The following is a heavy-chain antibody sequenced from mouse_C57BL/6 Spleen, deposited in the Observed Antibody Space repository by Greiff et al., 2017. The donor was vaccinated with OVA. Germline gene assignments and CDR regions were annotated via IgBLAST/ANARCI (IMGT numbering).Heavy chain of an antibody. Sequence: VQLQQSGAELVRPGASVTLSCKASGYTFTDYEMHWVKQTPVHGLEWIGAIDPETGGTAYNQKFKGKAILTADKSSSTAYMELRSLTSEDSAVYYCTRGFYYGSSHDWFAYWGQGTLVTVSA. D-gene: IGHD1-1*01. CDR2: IDPETGGT. CDR3: TRGFYYGSSHDWFAY. V-gene: IGHV1-15*01. CDR1: GYTFTDYE. J-gene: IGHJ3*01.